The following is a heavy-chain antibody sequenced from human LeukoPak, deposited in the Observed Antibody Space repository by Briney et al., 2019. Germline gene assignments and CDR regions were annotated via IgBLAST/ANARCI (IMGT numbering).Heavy chain of an antibody. D-gene: IGHD3-22*01. Sequence: SETLSLTCTVSGGSISSGSYYWGWIRQPPGKGLEWIGSIYYTGSTNYNPSLKSRVTISVDTSKNQFSLKLTSVTAADTAVYFCARTLRGLLPRTYWGQGTLVTVSS. V-gene: IGHV4-39*01. CDR1: GGSISSGSYY. J-gene: IGHJ4*02. CDR2: IYYTGST. CDR3: ARTLRGLLPRTY.